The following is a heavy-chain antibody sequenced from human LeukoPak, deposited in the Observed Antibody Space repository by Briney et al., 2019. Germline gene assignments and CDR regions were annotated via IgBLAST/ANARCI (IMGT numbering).Heavy chain of an antibody. J-gene: IGHJ4*02. Sequence: ASVKVSCKASGYTFTSYDINWVRQATGQGLEWMGWMNPNSGNTGYAQKFQGRVTMTRNASISTAYMELSSLRSEDTAVYYCARGFGDPRLWSGRDYWGQGTLVTVSS. CDR2: MNPNSGNT. CDR3: ARGFGDPRLWSGRDY. V-gene: IGHV1-8*01. CDR1: GYTFTSYD. D-gene: IGHD3-3*01.